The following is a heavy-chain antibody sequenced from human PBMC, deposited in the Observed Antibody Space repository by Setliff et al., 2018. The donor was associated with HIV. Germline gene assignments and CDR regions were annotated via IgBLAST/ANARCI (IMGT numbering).Heavy chain of an antibody. D-gene: IGHD2-21*02. CDR2: IYYSGNT. J-gene: IGHJ5*02. Sequence: PSETLSLTCTVSSGFISGRSYYWGWIRQPPGKGLEWIGNIYYSGNTYYNLSLKSRVTISIDTSKNQFSLKLRSVTAADTAVYYCARRSGPVTGDYNWFDPWGQGTLVTVS. CDR3: ARRSGPVTGDYNWFDP. V-gene: IGHV4-39*07. CDR1: SGFISGRSYY.